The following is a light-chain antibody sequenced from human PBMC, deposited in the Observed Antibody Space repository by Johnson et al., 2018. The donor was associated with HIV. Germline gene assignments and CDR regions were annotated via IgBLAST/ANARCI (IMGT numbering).Light chain of an antibody. CDR3: GTWDSSLGKV. V-gene: IGLV1-51*02. J-gene: IGLJ1*01. Sequence: QSVLTQPPSVSAAPGQRVTISCSGSSSNIGDNYVSWYQQLPGTAPKLLIYENNKRPSGIPDRFSASKSGTSATLGITGLQTGDEADYYCGTWDSSLGKVFGTGTKVTVL. CDR1: SSNIGDNY. CDR2: ENN.